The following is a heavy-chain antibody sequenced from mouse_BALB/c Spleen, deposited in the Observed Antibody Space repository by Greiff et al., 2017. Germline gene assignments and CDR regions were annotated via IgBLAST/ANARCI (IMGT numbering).Heavy chain of an antibody. CDR1: GYTFTSYN. Sequence: QVQLKQPGAELVKPGASVKMSCKASGYTFTSYNMHWVKQTPGQGLEWIGAIYPGNGDTSYNQKFKGKATLTADKSSSTAYMQLSSLTSEDSAVYYCARDYGSNAWFAYWGQGTLVTVSA. CDR3: ARDYGSNAWFAY. J-gene: IGHJ3*01. D-gene: IGHD1-1*01. CDR2: IYPGNGDT. V-gene: IGHV1-12*01.